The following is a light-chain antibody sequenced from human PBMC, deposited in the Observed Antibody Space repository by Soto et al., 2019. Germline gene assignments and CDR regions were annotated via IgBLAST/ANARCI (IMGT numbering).Light chain of an antibody. CDR2: DVS. CDR3: CSYAGIYTYV. Sequence: QSALTQPRSVSGSPGQSVTISCTGTSSDVGGYNYVSWYQQHPGKAPKLLIYDVSKRPSGVPHRFSGSKSGNTASLTISGLQAEDEADYYCCSYAGIYTYVFGTGTKLTVL. CDR1: SSDVGGYNY. V-gene: IGLV2-11*01. J-gene: IGLJ1*01.